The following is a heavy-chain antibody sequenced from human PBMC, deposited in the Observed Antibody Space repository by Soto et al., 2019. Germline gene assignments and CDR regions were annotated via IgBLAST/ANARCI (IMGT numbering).Heavy chain of an antibody. CDR3: ARDGGVAAAGPPLYYDGMDV. CDR1: GGTCSSYA. V-gene: IGHV1-69*01. J-gene: IGHJ6*02. Sequence: QVQRVQSGAEVKQPRSSVKVSCKASGGTCSSYAISWVRQAPGHGLECMGGIIPIFGTANYAQKFQGRVTITADESTSTASMELSSLRSEDTSVYYCARDGGVAAAGPPLYYDGMDVWGQGTTVTVSS. D-gene: IGHD6-13*01. CDR2: IIPIFGTA.